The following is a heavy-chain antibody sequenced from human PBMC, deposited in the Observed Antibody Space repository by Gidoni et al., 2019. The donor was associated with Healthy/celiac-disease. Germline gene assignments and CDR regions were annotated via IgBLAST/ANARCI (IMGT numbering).Heavy chain of an antibody. CDR3: ARDGYYYDSSGQLAY. Sequence: QLQLQESGPGLVKHSETLSLTCTVSGGSISSSSYYWGWIRQPPGKGLECIGSSYYSGSTYYNPSLKSRVTISVDTSKNQFSLKLSSVTAADTAVYYCARDGYYYDSSGQLAYWGQVTLVTVSS. D-gene: IGHD3-22*01. CDR2: SYYSGST. J-gene: IGHJ4*02. V-gene: IGHV4-39*07. CDR1: GGSISSSSYY.